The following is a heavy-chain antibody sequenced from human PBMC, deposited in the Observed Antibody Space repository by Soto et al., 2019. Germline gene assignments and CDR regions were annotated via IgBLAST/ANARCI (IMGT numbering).Heavy chain of an antibody. J-gene: IGHJ6*02. Sequence: ESLKISCKGSGYSFTSYWISWVRQMPGKGLEWMGRIDPSDSYTNYSPSFQGHVTISADKSISTAYLQWSSLKASDTAMYYCAIHRLRDDSYYGMDVWGQGPTVTLSS. CDR3: AIHRLRDDSYYGMDV. V-gene: IGHV5-10-1*01. CDR2: IDPSDSYT. CDR1: GYSFTSYW.